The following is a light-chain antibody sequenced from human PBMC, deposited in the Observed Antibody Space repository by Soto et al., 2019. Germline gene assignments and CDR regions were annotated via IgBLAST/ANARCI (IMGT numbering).Light chain of an antibody. CDR2: AAS. CDR1: QSISSY. CDR3: QQSYSTPRT. J-gene: IGKJ1*01. V-gene: IGKV1-39*01. Sequence: DLQMTQSPSSLSASVGDRVTITCRASQSISSYLNWYQQKPGKAPKLLIYAASSLQSGVPSRFSGIGSGTDFTLTISSLQPEDFATYYCQQSYSTPRTFGQGTKVESK.